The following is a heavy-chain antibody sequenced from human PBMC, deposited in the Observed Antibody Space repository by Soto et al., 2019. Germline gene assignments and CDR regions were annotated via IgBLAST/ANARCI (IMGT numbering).Heavy chain of an antibody. CDR2: ISGSGGST. CDR1: GFTFSSYA. D-gene: IGHD2-21*01. J-gene: IGHJ4*02. V-gene: IGHV3-23*01. CDR3: ATSLAYCGGDCYFFDY. Sequence: GGSLRLSCAASGFTFSSYAMSWVRQAPGKGLEWVSAISGSGGSTYYADSVKGRFTISRDNSKNTLYLQMNSLRAEDTAVYYCATSLAYCGGDCYFFDYWGQGTLVTVSS.